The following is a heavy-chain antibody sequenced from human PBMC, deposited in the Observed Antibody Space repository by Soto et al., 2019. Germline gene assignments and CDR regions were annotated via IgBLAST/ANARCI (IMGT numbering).Heavy chain of an antibody. CDR3: ARGGGWLIED. CDR1: GLPKYW. Sequence: DVRLVESGGGLVQPGGSLKLSCEDSGLPKYWMAWVRQAPGKGLEWVANIKQDGSEIQYVDAVKGRFTISRDNAKKSLYLQMKSLAFEDTAVYYCARGGGWLIEDWGPGIKVTVSS. V-gene: IGHV3-7*01. CDR2: IKQDGSEI. J-gene: IGHJ4*02. D-gene: IGHD3-16*01.